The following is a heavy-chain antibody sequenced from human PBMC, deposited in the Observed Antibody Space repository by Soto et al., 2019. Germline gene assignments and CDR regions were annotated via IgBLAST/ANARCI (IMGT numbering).Heavy chain of an antibody. CDR1: GFTFSSYN. CDR2: ISSSGSTI. D-gene: IGHD2-15*01. V-gene: IGHV3-48*01. Sequence: GGSLRLSCAASGFTFSSYNMNWVRQVPGKGLEWVSFISSSGSTIYWADSVKGRFTISRDNAKNSLYLQMNSLRAEDTAVHFCARKVCSGGGCHLDYWGQGTLVTVSS. J-gene: IGHJ4*02. CDR3: ARKVCSGGGCHLDY.